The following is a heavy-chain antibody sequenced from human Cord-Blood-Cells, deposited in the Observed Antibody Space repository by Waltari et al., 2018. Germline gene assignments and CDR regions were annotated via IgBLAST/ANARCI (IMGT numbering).Heavy chain of an antibody. Sequence: QVQLVESGGGVVQPGRSLRLSCAASGFTFGSYGMHWGRQAPGKGLEWVAVISYDGSNKYYADSVKGRFTISRDNSKNTLYLQMNSLRAEDTAVYYCAKAARYSNYFDYWGQGTLVTVSS. D-gene: IGHD4-4*01. CDR3: AKAARYSNYFDY. CDR2: ISYDGSNK. CDR1: GFTFGSYG. V-gene: IGHV3-30*18. J-gene: IGHJ4*02.